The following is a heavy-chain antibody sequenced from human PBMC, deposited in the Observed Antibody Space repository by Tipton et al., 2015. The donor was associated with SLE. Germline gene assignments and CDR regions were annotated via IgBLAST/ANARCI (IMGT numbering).Heavy chain of an antibody. J-gene: IGHJ3*02. Sequence: SLRLSCAASGFTFSNYYMNWIRQAPGKGLEWLSYISSSGETIYYADSLKGRFTISRDNGKNSLFLEMNSLRAEDTAVYYCARDTFYYDSSGYYYGAFDIWGQGTRVTVSS. D-gene: IGHD3-22*01. CDR1: GFTFSNYY. CDR3: ARDTFYYDSSGYYYGAFDI. CDR2: ISSSGETI. V-gene: IGHV3-11*01.